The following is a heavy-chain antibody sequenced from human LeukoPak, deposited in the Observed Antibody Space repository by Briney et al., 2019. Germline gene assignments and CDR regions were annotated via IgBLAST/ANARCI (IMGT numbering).Heavy chain of an antibody. CDR1: EFTFSSYA. Sequence: PGGSLRLSCAPSEFTFSSYAMSWVRQAPGVGLEWVSAISGSSDNTSYEDSVKGRFTISRDNSQNTLSLQMNSLRAEDTAVYFCAKAGYRGSSVNYFDYWGQGTLVTVSS. D-gene: IGHD6-6*01. CDR3: AKAGYRGSSVNYFDY. J-gene: IGHJ4*02. V-gene: IGHV3-23*01. CDR2: ISGSSDNT.